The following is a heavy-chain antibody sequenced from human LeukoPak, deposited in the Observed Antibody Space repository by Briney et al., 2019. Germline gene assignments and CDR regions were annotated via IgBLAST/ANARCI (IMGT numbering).Heavy chain of an antibody. CDR1: RFTFSGYA. J-gene: IGHJ4*02. Sequence: PGGSLRLSCAASRFTFSGYAMSWVRQAPGKGLEWVSAISGGAGTYYADSVKGRFTISRHNSKNTLYLQMNSLRAEDTAVYYCASRGDYSDFDYWGQGTLVTVSS. D-gene: IGHD4-17*01. CDR3: ASRGDYSDFDY. V-gene: IGHV3-23*01. CDR2: ISGGAGT.